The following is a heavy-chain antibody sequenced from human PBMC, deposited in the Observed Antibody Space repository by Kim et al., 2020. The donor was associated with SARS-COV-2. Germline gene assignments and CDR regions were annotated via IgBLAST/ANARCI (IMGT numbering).Heavy chain of an antibody. CDR2: GTR. J-gene: IGHJ4*02. CDR3: TTSFDY. V-gene: IGHV3-15*01. Sequence: GTREYAAPVKGRFTISRDDSANTLYLQMDSLKTEDTAVYYCTTSFDYWGQGTLVIVSS.